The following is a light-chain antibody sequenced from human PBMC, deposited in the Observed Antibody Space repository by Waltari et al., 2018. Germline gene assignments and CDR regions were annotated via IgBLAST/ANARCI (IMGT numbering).Light chain of an antibody. Sequence: SSELTQDPAVSVALGQTGRITCQGDSLRKYYVSWYQQKPGQAPVLVIYDKNNRPSGIPDRFSGSTSGDTAPWPVTGAPAGDGADYYCNSRDSGGDRVVFGGGTQLTVL. CDR2: DKN. CDR3: NSRDSGGDRVV. CDR1: SLRKYY. V-gene: IGLV3-19*01. J-gene: IGLJ2*01.